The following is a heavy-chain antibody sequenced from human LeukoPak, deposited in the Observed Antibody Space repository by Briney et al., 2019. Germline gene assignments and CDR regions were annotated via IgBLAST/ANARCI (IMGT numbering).Heavy chain of an antibody. CDR2: TYYRSKWYN. CDR1: GDSVSSNSAT. J-gene: IGHJ3*02. D-gene: IGHD2-15*01. CDR3: ARDPPAAGQTLNAFDI. V-gene: IGHV6-1*01. Sequence: SRTLSLTCAISGDSVSSNSATWNWIRQSPSRVLEWLGRTYYRSKWYNDYAVSVKSRVTINPDTSKNQFSLQLNSVTPEDTAMYFCARDPPAAGQTLNAFDIWGQGTMVTVSS.